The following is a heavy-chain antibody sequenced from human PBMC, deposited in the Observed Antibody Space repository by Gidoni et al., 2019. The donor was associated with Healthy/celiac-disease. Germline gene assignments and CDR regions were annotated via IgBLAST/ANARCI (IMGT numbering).Heavy chain of an antibody. CDR2: INPSGGST. V-gene: IGHV1-46*01. CDR1: GYTFTSSY. CDR3: ARESQPTDIVVVVAASNWFDP. Sequence: QVQLVQSGAEVKKPGASVKVSCKASGYTFTSSYMHWVRQAPVQGLEWMGIINPSGGSTSYAQKFQGRVTMTRDTSTSTVYMELSSLRSEDTAVYYCARESQPTDIVVVVAASNWFDPWGQGTLVTVSS. J-gene: IGHJ5*02. D-gene: IGHD2-15*01.